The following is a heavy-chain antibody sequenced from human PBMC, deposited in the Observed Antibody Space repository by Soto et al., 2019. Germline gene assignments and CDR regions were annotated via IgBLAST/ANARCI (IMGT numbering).Heavy chain of an antibody. CDR3: ARGRRSGRDAFDI. CDR2: ISSSSSTI. D-gene: IGHD1-26*01. Sequence: GGSLRLSCAGPGFTFSSYSMNWVRQAPGKGLEWVSYISSSSSTIYYADSVKGRFTISRDNANNSLYLQMNGLRAEDTAVYYCARGRRSGRDAFDIWGQGTMVTVSS. J-gene: IGHJ3*02. CDR1: GFTFSSYS. V-gene: IGHV3-48*01.